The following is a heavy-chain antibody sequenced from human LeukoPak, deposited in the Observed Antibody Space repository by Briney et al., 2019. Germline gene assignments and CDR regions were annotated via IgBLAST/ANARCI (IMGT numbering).Heavy chain of an antibody. D-gene: IGHD2-2*01. J-gene: IGHJ3*02. CDR3: TRNCYENMGPLAGFHI. CDR2: VSSDGDST. V-gene: IGHV3-64*02. CDR1: GFTFRRYA. Sequence: PGGSLRLSCAISGFTFRRYAMYWVRQAPGKGLEFVSAVSSDGDSTYYADSVKGRFTISRDNSKNTLYLQMGSLRPEDMAVYFCTRNCYENMGPLAGFHIWGQAVLVPVAS.